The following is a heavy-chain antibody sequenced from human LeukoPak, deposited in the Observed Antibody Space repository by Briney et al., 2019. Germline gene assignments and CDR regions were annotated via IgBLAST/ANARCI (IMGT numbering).Heavy chain of an antibody. J-gene: IGHJ4*02. CDR3: ARGPSSRDQLPFDY. Sequence: GGSLRLSCAASGFTFSSYEMNWVRQAPGKGLEWVSYISSSGSTIYYADSVKGRFTISRDNAENSLYLQMNSLRAEDTAVYYCARGPSSRDQLPFDYWGQGTLVTVSS. D-gene: IGHD2-2*01. CDR2: ISSSGSTI. V-gene: IGHV3-48*03. CDR1: GFTFSSYE.